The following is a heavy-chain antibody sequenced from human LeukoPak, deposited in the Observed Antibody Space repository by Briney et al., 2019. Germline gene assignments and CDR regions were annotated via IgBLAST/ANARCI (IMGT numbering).Heavy chain of an antibody. CDR3: TRGGGGTYLPSDY. D-gene: IGHD1-26*01. CDR1: GYSISSGYY. CDR2: LFHNGDT. J-gene: IGHJ4*02. Sequence: SETLSLTCTVSGYSISSGYYWGWIRQPPGKGLEWIGSLFHNGDTYYNPSLKSRVTMSVDTSKNQFSLELRSVTAADTAVYYCTRGGGGTYLPSDYWGQGTLVTVSS. V-gene: IGHV4-38-2*02.